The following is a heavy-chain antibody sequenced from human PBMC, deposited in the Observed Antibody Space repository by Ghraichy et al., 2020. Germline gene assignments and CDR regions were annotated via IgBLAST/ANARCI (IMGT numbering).Heavy chain of an antibody. CDR2: INHSGST. CDR1: GGSFSGYY. J-gene: IGHJ4*02. D-gene: IGHD2-8*01. CDR3: ARGRDGYCTNGVCYAWAYYFDY. V-gene: IGHV4-34*01. Sequence: GSLRLSCAVYGGSFSGYYWSWIRQPPGKGLEWIGEINHSGSTNYNPSLKSRVTISVDTSKNQFSLKLSSVTAADTAVYYCARGRDGYCTNGVCYAWAYYFDYWGQGTLVTVSS.